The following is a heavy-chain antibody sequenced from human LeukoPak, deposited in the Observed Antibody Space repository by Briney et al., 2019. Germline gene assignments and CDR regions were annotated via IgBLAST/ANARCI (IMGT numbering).Heavy chain of an antibody. D-gene: IGHD3-3*01. CDR3: AAPFDYDFWSGYPETKLDY. CDR1: GFTFSNAW. CDR2: ISGSGGST. Sequence: GGSLRLSCAASGFTFSNAWMSWVRQAPGKGLEWVSAISGSGGSTYYADSVKGRFTISRDNSKNTLYLQMNSLRAEDTAVYYCAAPFDYDFWSGYPETKLDYWGQGTLVTVSS. J-gene: IGHJ4*02. V-gene: IGHV3-23*01.